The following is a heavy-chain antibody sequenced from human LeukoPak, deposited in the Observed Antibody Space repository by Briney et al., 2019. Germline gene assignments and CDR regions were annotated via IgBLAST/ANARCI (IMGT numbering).Heavy chain of an antibody. CDR1: GYTFTSYG. CDR3: ARDAYYYDSSGYYYFDY. Sequence: ASVTVSCKASGYTFTSYGISWVRQAPGQGLEWMGWISAYNGNTNYAQKFQGRVTMTRDTSTSTVYMELSSLRSEDTAVYYCARDAYYYDSSGYYYFDYWGQGTLVTVSS. J-gene: IGHJ4*02. CDR2: ISAYNGNT. V-gene: IGHV1-18*01. D-gene: IGHD3-22*01.